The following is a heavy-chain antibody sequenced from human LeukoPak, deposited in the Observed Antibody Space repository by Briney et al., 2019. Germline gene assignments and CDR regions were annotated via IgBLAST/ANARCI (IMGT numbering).Heavy chain of an antibody. CDR3: AKRNTMVRGGPCFDY. V-gene: IGHV3-23*01. Sequence: GGSLRLSCAASGFSFSSYAMNWVRQAPGKGLEWVSIIFGNGDTKYYADSVKGRFTVSRDNSKDTLYLQMNDLRPDDTAIYYCAKRNTMVRGGPCFDYWGQGLLVTVSS. D-gene: IGHD3-10*01. CDR2: IFGNGDTK. CDR1: GFSFSSYA. J-gene: IGHJ4*02.